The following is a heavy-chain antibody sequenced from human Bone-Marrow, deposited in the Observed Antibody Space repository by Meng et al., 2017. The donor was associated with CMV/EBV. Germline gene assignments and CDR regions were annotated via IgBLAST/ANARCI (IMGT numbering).Heavy chain of an antibody. CDR3: AKSVDLWSGYLDY. CDR2: IWSDGTTK. Sequence: GESLKISCAASGFTVSSYSMHWVRQAPGKGLGWVAVIWSDGTTKYYADSVKGRFTISRDDSKSTLYLHMSSLRAEDTAVYYCAKSVDLWSGYLDYWGQGALVTVSS. CDR1: GFTVSSYS. V-gene: IGHV3-33*06. J-gene: IGHJ4*02. D-gene: IGHD3-3*01.